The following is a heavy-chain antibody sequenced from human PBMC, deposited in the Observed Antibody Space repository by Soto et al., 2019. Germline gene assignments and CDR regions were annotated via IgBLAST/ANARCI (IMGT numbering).Heavy chain of an antibody. V-gene: IGHV4-31*03. CDR3: ARVALPFGEFVGWFDP. D-gene: IGHD3-10*01. J-gene: IGHJ5*02. CDR1: GGSISSRGYY. CDR2: IYYSGST. Sequence: LXLTFTFSGGSISSRGYYWSWIRQHPGKGLEWIGYIYYSGSTYYNPSLKSRVTISVDTSKNQFSLKLSSVTAADTAVYYCARVALPFGEFVGWFDPWGQGTLVTVSS.